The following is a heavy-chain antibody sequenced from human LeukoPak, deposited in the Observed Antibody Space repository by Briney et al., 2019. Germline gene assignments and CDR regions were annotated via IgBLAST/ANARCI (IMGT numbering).Heavy chain of an antibody. CDR2: ISSSSSYI. CDR3: ARDLLGILGAFDI. CDR1: GFTVSSNY. J-gene: IGHJ3*02. D-gene: IGHD2-15*01. Sequence: GGSLRLSCAASGFTVSSNYMSWVRQAPGKGLEWVSSISSSSSYIYYADSVKGRFTISRDNAKNSLYLQMNSLRAEDTAVYYCARDLLGILGAFDIWGQGTMVTVSS. V-gene: IGHV3-21*01.